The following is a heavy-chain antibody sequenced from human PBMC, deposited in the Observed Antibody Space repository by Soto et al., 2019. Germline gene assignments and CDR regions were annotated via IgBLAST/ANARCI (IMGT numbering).Heavy chain of an antibody. CDR3: AKKNGPLYVAYYYNRAV. D-gene: IGHD3-16*01. CDR2: IYYSGYT. CDR1: GGSISSSSYY. Sequence: PSETLSLTCTVSGGSISSSSYYWGWIRQPPGKGLEWIGSIYYSGYTYYNPSLKSRVTISVDTSKNQFSLKLSSVTAADTAVYICAKKNGPLYVAYYYNRAVWAQGTTLPVSS. J-gene: IGHJ6*02. V-gene: IGHV4-39*01.